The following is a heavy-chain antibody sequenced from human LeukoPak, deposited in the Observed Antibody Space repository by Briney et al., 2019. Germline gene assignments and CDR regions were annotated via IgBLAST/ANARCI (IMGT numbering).Heavy chain of an antibody. D-gene: IGHD3-22*01. Sequence: PSETLSLTCTVSGGSISSYYWSWIRQPPGKGLEWIGYIYYSGSTNYNPSLKSRVTISVDTSKNQFSLKLSSVTAADTAVYYCAREPGSAYYYDSSGYYFDYWGQGTLVTVSS. CDR1: GGSISSYY. CDR3: AREPGSAYYYDSSGYYFDY. CDR2: IYYSGST. J-gene: IGHJ4*02. V-gene: IGHV4-59*01.